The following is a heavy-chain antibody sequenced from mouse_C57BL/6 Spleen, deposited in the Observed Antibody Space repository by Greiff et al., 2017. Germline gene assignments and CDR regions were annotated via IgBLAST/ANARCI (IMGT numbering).Heavy chain of an antibody. CDR1: GFTFSSYG. D-gene: IGHD2-2*01. CDR2: ISSGGSYT. V-gene: IGHV5-6*01. Sequence: EVKLVESGGDLVKPGGSLKLSCAASGFTFSSYGMSWVRQTPDKRLEWVATISSGGSYTYYPDSVKGRFTISRDNAKNTLYLQMSSLKSEDTAMYYWARHSHYGYDGFAYWGQGTLVTVSA. CDR3: ARHSHYGYDGFAY. J-gene: IGHJ3*01.